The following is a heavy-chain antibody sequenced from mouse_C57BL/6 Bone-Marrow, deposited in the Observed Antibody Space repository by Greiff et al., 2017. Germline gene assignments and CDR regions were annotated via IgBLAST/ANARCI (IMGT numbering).Heavy chain of an antibody. D-gene: IGHD1-1*01. V-gene: IGHV14-2*01. J-gene: IGHJ4*01. Sequence: EVMLVESGAELVKPGASVKLSCTASGFNIKDYYMHWVKQRTEQGLEWIGRIDPEDGDTKYAPKFQGKATITADTSSNTAYLQLSSLTSVNTAVYYCARCDCGSSNYAMDYWGQGTSVTVSS. CDR2: IDPEDGDT. CDR1: GFNIKDYY. CDR3: ARCDCGSSNYAMDY.